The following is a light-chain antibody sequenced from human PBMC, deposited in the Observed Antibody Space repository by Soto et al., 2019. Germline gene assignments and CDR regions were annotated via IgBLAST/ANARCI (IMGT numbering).Light chain of an antibody. CDR2: GAS. CDR3: QQYNDWPTIT. J-gene: IGKJ5*01. Sequence: PGERATLSCRASQSVSGNLAWYQQKPGQAPRLLIYGASTRATGLPARFSGSGSGTEFTLTISSLQSEDFAVYYCQQYNDWPTITFGQGTRLEMK. V-gene: IGKV3-15*01. CDR1: QSVSGN.